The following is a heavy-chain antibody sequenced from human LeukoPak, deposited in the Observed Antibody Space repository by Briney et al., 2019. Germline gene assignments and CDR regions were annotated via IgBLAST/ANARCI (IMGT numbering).Heavy chain of an antibody. J-gene: IGHJ4*02. CDR1: GFSFSSDA. D-gene: IGHD4-17*01. V-gene: IGHV3-23*01. CDR2: ISGSGGYT. Sequence: HTGGSLRLSCAASGFSFSSDAMSWVRQAPGKGLEWVSAISGSGGYTYYTDSVKGRFTISRDNSKNTLYLQMNSLRAEDTAVYYCAKSPQVSTVTTYYFDYWGQGTLVTVSS. CDR3: AKSPQVSTVTTYYFDY.